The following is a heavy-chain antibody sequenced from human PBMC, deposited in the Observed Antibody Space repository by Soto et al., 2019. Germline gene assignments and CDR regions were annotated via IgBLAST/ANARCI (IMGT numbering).Heavy chain of an antibody. CDR1: GYTFSTSG. CDR3: ARAAAAPYYYYGMDV. D-gene: IGHD2-15*01. J-gene: IGHJ6*02. Sequence: QVQLVQSGAEVRKPGASVKVSCKASGYTFSTSGMSWLRQAPGQGLERMGWISTYNGATNDAPKFQDRVTMTSDTSTSTVYMELRSLRSDDTAVYYCARAAAAPYYYYGMDVWGQGTRVTVSS. CDR2: ISTYNGAT. V-gene: IGHV1-18*01.